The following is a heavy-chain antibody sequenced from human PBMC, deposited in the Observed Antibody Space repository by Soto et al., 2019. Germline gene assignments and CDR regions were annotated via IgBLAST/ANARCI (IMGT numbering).Heavy chain of an antibody. J-gene: IGHJ6*02. D-gene: IGHD3-10*01. CDR1: GFIFENFG. Sequence: GGYLRLSCAASGFIFENFGMSWVRQAPGKGLEWLSYITSTSSTKSYADSVKGRFTISRDNAKNSLYLQMNSLRDEDTAVYYCARRITIVRGPYHYYALAVWGQGTTVIVSS. CDR3: ARRITIVRGPYHYYALAV. V-gene: IGHV3-48*02. CDR2: ITSTSSTK.